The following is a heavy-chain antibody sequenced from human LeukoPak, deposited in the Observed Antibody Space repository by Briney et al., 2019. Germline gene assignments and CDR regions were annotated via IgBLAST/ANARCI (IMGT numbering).Heavy chain of an antibody. CDR1: GFTVSSNY. CDR3: ARGYCGGDCFRGYYYMDV. Sequence: GGSLRLSCAASGFTVSSNYMSWVRQAPGKGLEWVSIIYSGDSTYYVDSVKGRFTISRDNAKNSLYLQMNSLRAEDTAVYYCARGYCGGDCFRGYYYMDVWGKGTTVTVSS. CDR2: IYSGDST. J-gene: IGHJ6*03. D-gene: IGHD2-21*01. V-gene: IGHV3-53*01.